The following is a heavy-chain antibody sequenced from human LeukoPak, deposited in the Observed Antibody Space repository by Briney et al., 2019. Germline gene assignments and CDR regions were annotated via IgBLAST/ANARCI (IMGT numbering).Heavy chain of an antibody. D-gene: IGHD6-13*01. V-gene: IGHV3-9*01. CDR3: AKDRGSIAGELVDY. Sequence: SLKISCKGSGYSFTSYWIGWVRQMPGKGLEWVSGISWNSGSIGYADSVKGRFTISRDNAKNSLYLQMNSLRAEDTALYYCAKDRGSIAGELVDYWGQGTLVTVSS. CDR2: ISWNSGSI. J-gene: IGHJ4*02. CDR1: GYSFTSYW.